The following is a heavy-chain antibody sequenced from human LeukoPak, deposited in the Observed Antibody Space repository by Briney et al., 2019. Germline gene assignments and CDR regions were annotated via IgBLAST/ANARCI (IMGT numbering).Heavy chain of an antibody. V-gene: IGHV4-61*02. D-gene: IGHD6-19*01. J-gene: IGHJ3*02. CDR1: GGSISSGSYY. Sequence: SETLSLTCTVSGGSISSGSYYWSWIRQPAGKGLEWIGRIYTSGSTNYNPSLKSRVTISVDTSKNQFSLKLSSVTAADTAVYYCARGRGSSGWFDAFDIWGQGTMVTVSS. CDR3: ARGRGSSGWFDAFDI. CDR2: IYTSGST.